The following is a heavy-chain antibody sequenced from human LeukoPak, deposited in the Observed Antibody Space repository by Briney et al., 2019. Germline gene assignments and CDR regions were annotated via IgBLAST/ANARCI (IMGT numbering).Heavy chain of an antibody. CDR3: AASLPNIVVVPATKGPFGY. J-gene: IGHJ4*02. V-gene: IGHV3-21*01. CDR1: EFIFSTYS. CDR2: ISSSSSYI. D-gene: IGHD2-2*01. Sequence: GGSLRLSCAASEFIFSTYSMNWVRQAPGKGLEWVSSISSSSSYIYYADSVKGRFTISRDNAKNSLYLQMNSLRAEDTAVYYCAASLPNIVVVPATKGPFGYWGQGALVTVSS.